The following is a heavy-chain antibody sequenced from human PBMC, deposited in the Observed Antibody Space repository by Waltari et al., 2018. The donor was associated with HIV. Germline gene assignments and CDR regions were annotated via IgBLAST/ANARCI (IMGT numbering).Heavy chain of an antibody. CDR2: IGRTGCSI. D-gene: IGHD4-17*01. CDR1: GFNFSDYG. J-gene: IGHJ4*02. V-gene: IGHV3-23*01. Sequence: EEQLLESGGGLIQPGGSLSLSCAASGFNFSDYGMAWVRQAPGKGLEWVAAIGRTGCSISDADSVKGRFSISRDNSKSTLFLQMDSLRVEDTAVYYCARDPRYGDYFFDYWGQGTLVTVSS. CDR3: ARDPRYGDYFFDY.